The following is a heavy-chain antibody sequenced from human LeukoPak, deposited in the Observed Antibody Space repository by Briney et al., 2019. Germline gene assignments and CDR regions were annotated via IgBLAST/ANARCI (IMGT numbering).Heavy chain of an antibody. CDR3: ARARIAAAELDY. CDR1: GGSISSYY. CDR2: IHHSGST. D-gene: IGHD6-13*01. J-gene: IGHJ4*02. Sequence: SETLSLTCTVSGGSISSYYWSWIRQPPGKGLEWIGYIHHSGSTYYNPSLKSRVTISVDRSKNQFSLKLSSVTAADTAVYYCARARIAAAELDYWGQGTLVTVSS. V-gene: IGHV4-59*12.